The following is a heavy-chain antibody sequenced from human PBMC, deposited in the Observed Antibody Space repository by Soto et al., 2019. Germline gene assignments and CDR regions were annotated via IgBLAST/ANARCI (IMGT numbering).Heavy chain of an antibody. CDR3: ARDRTGYSY. J-gene: IGHJ4*02. Sequence: PGGSLSPSCVASGFTFRSYSMHWVRQAPGKGLDWVAVISHDGSNKYYADSVKGRFTISRDNSKNTLYLQMNSLSTEDTAVYYCARDRTGYSYWGQGTLVTVSS. V-gene: IGHV3-30-3*01. CDR1: GFTFRSYS. D-gene: IGHD5-18*01. CDR2: ISHDGSNK.